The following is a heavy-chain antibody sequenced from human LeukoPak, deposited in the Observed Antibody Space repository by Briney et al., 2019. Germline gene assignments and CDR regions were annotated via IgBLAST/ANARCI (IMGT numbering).Heavy chain of an antibody. CDR2: IIPILGIA. Sequence: GASVKVSCKASGGTFSSYAISWVRQAPGQGLEWMGRIIPILGIANYAQKFQGRVTITADKSTSTAYMELSSLRSEDTAVYYCATRTPVNSSSWHTDYYYYGMDVWGQGTTVTVSS. J-gene: IGHJ6*02. D-gene: IGHD6-13*01. V-gene: IGHV1-69*04. CDR3: ATRTPVNSSSWHTDYYYYGMDV. CDR1: GGTFSSYA.